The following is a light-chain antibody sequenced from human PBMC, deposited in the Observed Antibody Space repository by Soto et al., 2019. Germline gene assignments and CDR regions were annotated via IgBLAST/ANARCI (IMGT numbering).Light chain of an antibody. CDR1: QSIGDS. V-gene: IGKV1-5*03. Sequence: IQMTQSPSPLSASVGDRVTITCRASQSIGDSLAWYQQKPEKAPKVLIYRASHLESGVPSRFSASGSGTEFSLTINSLQADDVATYYCQQYHIYSWTFGQGTKVDIK. CDR2: RAS. J-gene: IGKJ1*01. CDR3: QQYHIYSWT.